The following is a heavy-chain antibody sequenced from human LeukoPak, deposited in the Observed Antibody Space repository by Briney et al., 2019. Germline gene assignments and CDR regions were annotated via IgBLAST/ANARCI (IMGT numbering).Heavy chain of an antibody. V-gene: IGHV3-23*01. CDR3: AKDTRIAAAHYFDY. CDR2: ISGSGGST. Sequence: PGGSLRLSCAASGFTFSSYAMSWVRQAPGRGLEWVSAISGSGGSTYYADSAKGRFTISRDNSKNTLYLQMNSLRAEDTAVYYCAKDTRIAAAHYFDYWAREPWSPSPQ. CDR1: GFTFSSYA. J-gene: IGHJ4*02. D-gene: IGHD6-13*01.